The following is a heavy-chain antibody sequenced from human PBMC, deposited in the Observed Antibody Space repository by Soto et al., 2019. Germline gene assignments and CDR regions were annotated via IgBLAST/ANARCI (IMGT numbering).Heavy chain of an antibody. V-gene: IGHV3-30-3*01. Sequence: QVQLVESGGGVVQPGRSLRLSCTASGFTFSSYAMHWVRQAPGKGLEWVAVISYDGSNKYYADSVKGRFTISRDNSENALFLQMNRLRAEDTAVYYCARPDYGSGSYPDYWGQGTLVTVSS. CDR3: ARPDYGSGSYPDY. CDR1: GFTFSSYA. CDR2: ISYDGSNK. D-gene: IGHD3-10*01. J-gene: IGHJ4*02.